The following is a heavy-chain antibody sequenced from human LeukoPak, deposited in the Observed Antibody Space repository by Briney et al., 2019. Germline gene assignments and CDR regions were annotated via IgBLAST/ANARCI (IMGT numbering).Heavy chain of an antibody. J-gene: IGHJ4*02. CDR1: GYTFTNYA. Sequence: ASVKVSCKASGYTFTNYAITWVRQAPGQGLEWMGWISDYNGKTNYAQKFQGRVTMTTETSTSTAYMELSSLRSDDTAVYYCARGDYYDSSGYFPGMNYWGQGTLVTASS. D-gene: IGHD3-22*01. V-gene: IGHV1-18*01. CDR2: ISDYNGKT. CDR3: ARGDYYDSSGYFPGMNY.